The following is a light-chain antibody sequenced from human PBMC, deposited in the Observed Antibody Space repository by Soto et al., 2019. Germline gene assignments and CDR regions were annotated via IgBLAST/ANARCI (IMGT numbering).Light chain of an antibody. CDR2: DVS. J-gene: IGLJ1*01. CDR3: SSYTSSSTLLYV. Sequence: QSVLTQPASGTVFPGQSITISCTRTSSDVGGYNYVSWYQQHPGKAPKLMIYDVSNRPSGVSNRFSGSKSGNTASLTISGLQAEDEADYYCSSYTSSSTLLYVFGTGTKVTVL. CDR1: SSDVGGYNY. V-gene: IGLV2-14*01.